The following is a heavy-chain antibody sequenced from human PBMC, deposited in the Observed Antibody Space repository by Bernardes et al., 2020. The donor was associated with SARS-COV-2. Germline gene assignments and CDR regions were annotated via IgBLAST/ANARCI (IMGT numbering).Heavy chain of an antibody. Sequence: GYLRLSCAASGFTVSTNYMSWVRQAPGKGPEWVSVIYPGGNTYSADSVKGRFSISRDNSKNTMFLQMNGLTTEDTAVYFCVRDYPDPADWCQGTLVTVSS. CDR1: GFTVSTNY. CDR2: IYPGGNT. CDR3: VRDYPDPAD. J-gene: IGHJ4*02. D-gene: IGHD6-13*01. V-gene: IGHV3-66*01.